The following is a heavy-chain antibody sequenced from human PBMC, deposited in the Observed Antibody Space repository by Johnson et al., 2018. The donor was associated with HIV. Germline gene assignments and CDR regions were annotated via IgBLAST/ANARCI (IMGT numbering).Heavy chain of an antibody. J-gene: IGHJ3*02. Sequence: VQLVESGGGLVQPGRSLRLSCAASGFTFDDYAMHWVRQAPGKGLEWVSSISGSGGTTYYAGSVKGRFTISRDNSKNTLYLQMNSLRTEDTAVYYCARDQGSGWPTNAFDIWGRGTRVTVSS. CDR3: ARDQGSGWPTNAFDI. V-gene: IGHV3-9*01. CDR2: ISGSGGTT. CDR1: GFTFDDYA. D-gene: IGHD6-19*01.